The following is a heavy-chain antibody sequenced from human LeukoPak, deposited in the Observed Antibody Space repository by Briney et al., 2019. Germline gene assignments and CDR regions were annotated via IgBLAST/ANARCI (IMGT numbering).Heavy chain of an antibody. CDR3: ARDWFLGDPKEVYYYGMDV. J-gene: IGHJ6*02. CDR2: ISGSGGST. CDR1: GFTFSSYW. Sequence: PGGSLRLSCAASGFTFSSYWMSWVRQAPGKGLEWVSAISGSGGSTYYADSVKGRFTISRDNSKNTLYLQMNSLRAEDTAVYYCARDWFLGDPKEVYYYGMDVWGQGTTVTVSS. D-gene: IGHD3-22*01. V-gene: IGHV3-23*01.